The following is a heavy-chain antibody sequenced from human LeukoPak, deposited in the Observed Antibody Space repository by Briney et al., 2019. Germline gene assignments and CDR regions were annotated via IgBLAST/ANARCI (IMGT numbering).Heavy chain of an antibody. Sequence: SQTLSLTCTVSGGSISSAGYYWSWIRQHPGKGLEWIGYIYYSGSTYYNPSLKSRVTISVDTSKNQSSLKLSSVTAADTAVYYCARDAETYYYDSSGYIGLRYFDYWGQGTLVTVSS. D-gene: IGHD3-22*01. CDR3: ARDAETYYYDSSGYIGLRYFDY. V-gene: IGHV4-31*03. CDR1: GGSISSAGYY. CDR2: IYYSGST. J-gene: IGHJ4*02.